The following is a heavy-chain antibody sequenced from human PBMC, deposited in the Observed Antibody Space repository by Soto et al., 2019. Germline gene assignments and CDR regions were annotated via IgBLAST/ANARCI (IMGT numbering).Heavy chain of an antibody. D-gene: IGHD3-3*01. CDR1: GFSLSTSAMC. Sequence: SGPSWEPTQTLTLTCTLSGFSLSTSAMCVSWIRQPPGKALEWLALIDWDDDKYYSTSLRTRLTISKGTSKNQVVLTMTKMGPVDTATYYCARSIFGVITVRGSFDYWGQGALVTSPQ. J-gene: IGHJ4*02. CDR3: ARSIFGVITVRGSFDY. CDR2: IDWDDDK. V-gene: IGHV2-70*01.